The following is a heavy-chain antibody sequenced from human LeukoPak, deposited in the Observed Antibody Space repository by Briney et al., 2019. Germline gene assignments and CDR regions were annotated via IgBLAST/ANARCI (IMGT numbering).Heavy chain of an antibody. CDR1: GGSITSYY. CDR3: ARGQYYYDSSNYYSRHDAFDI. CDR2: IYITGST. V-gene: IGHV4-4*07. D-gene: IGHD3-22*01. Sequence: PSETLSLTCTVSGGSITSYYWSWIRQSAGKGLEWIGRIYITGSTTYNPSLKSRVTMSLDTSKNQFSLKLSSVTAADTAVYYCARGQYYYDSSNYYSRHDAFDIWGQGTMVTVSS. J-gene: IGHJ3*02.